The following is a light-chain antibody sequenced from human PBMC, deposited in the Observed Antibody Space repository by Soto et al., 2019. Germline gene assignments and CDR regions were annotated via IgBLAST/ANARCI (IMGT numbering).Light chain of an antibody. CDR2: EVN. J-gene: IGLJ1*01. V-gene: IGLV2-8*01. Sequence: QSALTQPPSASGSPGQSVTISCTGTSSDVGGYNFVSWYQQHPGKAPKLIIDEVNKRPSGVPDRFPCSKSGNTASLTVSGLQDDDGADYYCSSVAGFNNHYVFGTGTKVTVL. CDR3: SSVAGFNNHYV. CDR1: SSDVGGYNF.